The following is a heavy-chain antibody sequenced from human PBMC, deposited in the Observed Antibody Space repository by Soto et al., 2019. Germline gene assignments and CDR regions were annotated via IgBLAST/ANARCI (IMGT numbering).Heavy chain of an antibody. V-gene: IGHV4-39*01. CDR1: GDSISSSTYY. D-gene: IGHD1-26*01. CDR2: IYYSGNT. CDR3: ARVSGSYYYGMDV. J-gene: IGHJ6*02. Sequence: SETLSLTCTVSGDSISSSTYYWGWIRQPPGKGLEWIGSIYYSGNTDYNPSLKSRVNISVDTSKNQFSLKLSSVTAADTAVYYCARVSGSYYYGMDVWGQGTTVTVSS.